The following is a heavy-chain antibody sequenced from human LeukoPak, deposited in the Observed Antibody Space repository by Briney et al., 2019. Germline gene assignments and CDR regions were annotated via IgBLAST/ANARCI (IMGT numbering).Heavy chain of an antibody. V-gene: IGHV1-46*01. Sequence: ASVKVSCKASGYTFTTYYIHWVRQAPGQGLEWLGIINPSGGSPTYAQKFQGRVTMTRDTSTSTVYMELSSLRSDDTAVYYCARFLGGSYGMDVWGQGTTVTVSS. J-gene: IGHJ6*02. CDR1: GYTFTTYY. D-gene: IGHD1-26*01. CDR2: INPSGGSP. CDR3: ARFLGGSYGMDV.